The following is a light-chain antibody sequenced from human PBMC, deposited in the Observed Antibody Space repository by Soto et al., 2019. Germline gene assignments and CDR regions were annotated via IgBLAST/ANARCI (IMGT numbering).Light chain of an antibody. CDR2: ENN. J-gene: IGLJ1*01. Sequence: QSVLTQPPPVSAAPGQKVTISCPGSSTHIGNNYVSWYQQLPGTAPKLLIYENNKRPSGIPDRFSGSKSGTSATLGITGLQTGDEADYYCGTWDSSLSLYVFGTGTKVTVL. CDR1: STHIGNNY. V-gene: IGLV1-51*02. CDR3: GTWDSSLSLYV.